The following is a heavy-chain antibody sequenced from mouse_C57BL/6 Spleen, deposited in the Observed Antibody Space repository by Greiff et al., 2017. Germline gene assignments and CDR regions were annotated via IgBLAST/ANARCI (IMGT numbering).Heavy chain of an antibody. Sequence: VQLQQSGAELVKPGASVKISCKASGYAFSSYWMNWVKQRPGKGLEWIGQIYPGDGDTNYNGKFKGKATLTADKSSSTAYMQRSSLTSEDSAVYFSERGDYNNALAYWGQGTLVTVSA. CDR1: GYAFSSYW. CDR2: IYPGDGDT. D-gene: IGHD2-5*01. J-gene: IGHJ3*01. CDR3: ERGDYNNALAY. V-gene: IGHV1-80*01.